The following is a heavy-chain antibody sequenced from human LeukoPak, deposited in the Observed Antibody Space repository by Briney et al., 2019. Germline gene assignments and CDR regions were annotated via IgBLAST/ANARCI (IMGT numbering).Heavy chain of an antibody. V-gene: IGHV3-48*04. D-gene: IGHD3-22*01. CDR1: GFTFSSYS. CDR2: ISSSSSTI. J-gene: IGHJ6*02. Sequence: PGGSLRLSCAASGFTFSSYSMNWVRQAPGKGLEWVSYISSSSSTIYYADSVKGRFTISRDNAKNSLYLQMNSLRAEDTAVYYCARDPRHDSSGYYYVYGMDVWGQGITVTVSS. CDR3: ARDPRHDSSGYYYVYGMDV.